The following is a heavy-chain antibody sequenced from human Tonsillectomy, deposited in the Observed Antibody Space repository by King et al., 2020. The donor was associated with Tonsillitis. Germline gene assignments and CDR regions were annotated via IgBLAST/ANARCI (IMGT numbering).Heavy chain of an antibody. D-gene: IGHD6-6*01. CDR3: ARNPYSRSSPGLPFFYYGMDV. CDR2: IYYSGST. J-gene: IGHJ6*02. Sequence: QLQESGPGLVKPSETLSLTCTVSGGSVSSGSYYWSWIRQPPGKGLEWIGYIYYSGSTNYNPSLKSRVTISVDTSKNQFSLKLSSVTAADTAVYYCARNPYSRSSPGLPFFYYGMDVGGRGTTVTVSS. V-gene: IGHV4-61*01. CDR1: GGSVSSGSYY.